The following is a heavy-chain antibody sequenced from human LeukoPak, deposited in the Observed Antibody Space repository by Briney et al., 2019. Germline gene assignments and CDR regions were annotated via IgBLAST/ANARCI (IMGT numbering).Heavy chain of an antibody. CDR3: ARNGTYFYSTFMVV. CDR1: GYTFTTYE. D-gene: IGHD2-15*01. CDR2: INPNLGNT. Sequence: GASVKVSCKASGYTFTTYEINWVRQAPGQGLEWIGRINPNLGNTDYAQKFQGRVAITRDTSMSIAYMELSSLRSEDTAVYYCARNGTYFYSTFMVVWGQRTTVIVSS. J-gene: IGHJ6*02. V-gene: IGHV1-8*01.